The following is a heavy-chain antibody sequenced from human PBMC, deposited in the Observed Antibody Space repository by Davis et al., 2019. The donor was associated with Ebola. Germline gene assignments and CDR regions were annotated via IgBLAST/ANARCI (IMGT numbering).Heavy chain of an antibody. Sequence: SETLSLTCTVSGGSTSSYYWSWIRQPPGKGLEWIGYIYYSGSTNYNPSLKSRVTITVDKSKNQFSLKLSSVTAADTAVYYCARVGRTTVTTVWYYYYGMDVWGQGTTVTVSS. CDR1: GGSTSSYY. V-gene: IGHV4-59*01. J-gene: IGHJ6*02. CDR3: ARVGRTTVTTVWYYYYGMDV. D-gene: IGHD4-11*01. CDR2: IYYSGST.